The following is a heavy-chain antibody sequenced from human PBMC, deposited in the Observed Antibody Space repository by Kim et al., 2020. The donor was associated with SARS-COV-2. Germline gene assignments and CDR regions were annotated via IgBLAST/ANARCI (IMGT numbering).Heavy chain of an antibody. D-gene: IGHD3-10*01. CDR1: GFTFSSYA. CDR2: ISGSGGST. CDR3: AKDRLAMVRDHPWCYFDY. Sequence: GGSLRLSCAASGFTFSSYAMSWVRQAPGKGLEWVSAISGSGGSTYYADSVKGRFTISRDNSKNTLYLQMNSLRAEDTAVYYCAKDRLAMVRDHPWCYFDYWGQGTLVTVSS. V-gene: IGHV3-23*01. J-gene: IGHJ4*02.